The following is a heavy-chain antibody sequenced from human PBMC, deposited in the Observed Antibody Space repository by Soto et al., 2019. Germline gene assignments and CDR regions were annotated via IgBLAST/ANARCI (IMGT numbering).Heavy chain of an antibody. CDR2: IYYSGST. CDR1: DGSISSYY. J-gene: IGHJ3*02. CDR3: ARVWGGAFDI. Sequence: PSETLSLTCTVSDGSISSYYLSQIRQPPGKGLEWIGYIYYSGSTNYNPSLKSRVTISVDTSKNQFSLKLSSVTAADTAVYYCARVWGGAFDIWGQGTMVTVSS. D-gene: IGHD3-10*01. V-gene: IGHV4-59*01.